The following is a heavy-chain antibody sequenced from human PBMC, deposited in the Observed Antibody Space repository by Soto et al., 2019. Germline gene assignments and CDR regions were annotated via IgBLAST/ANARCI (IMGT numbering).Heavy chain of an antibody. J-gene: IGHJ6*02. D-gene: IGHD6-13*01. V-gene: IGHV4-31*03. CDR2: IYNSGSS. CDR3: ATLPAGMYFYGSDV. CDR1: GDSISRNGYF. Sequence: SQTLSLTCTVSGDSISRNGYFWPWIRQDPGKGLEWIGYIYNSGSSYYNPPLKSRVIISVDTSRNHLSLNLSSVTAADTAVYYCATLPAGMYFYGSDVWGQGAPVTVSS.